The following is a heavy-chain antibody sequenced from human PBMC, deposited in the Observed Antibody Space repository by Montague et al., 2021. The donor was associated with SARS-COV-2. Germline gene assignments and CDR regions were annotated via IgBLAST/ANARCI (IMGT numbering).Heavy chain of an antibody. J-gene: IGHJ4*02. CDR3: ARHTSARYDYFED. CDR2: INHRGST. Sequence: SETLSLTCAVYDGSFSDYSWTWIRQPPGKGLEWIGEINHRGSTNYNPSLKSRVTISVDTSKNQFSLKLSSVTAADTAIYYCARHTSARYDYFEDWGQGTLVTVSS. CDR1: DGSFSDYS. D-gene: IGHD6-19*01. V-gene: IGHV4-34*01.